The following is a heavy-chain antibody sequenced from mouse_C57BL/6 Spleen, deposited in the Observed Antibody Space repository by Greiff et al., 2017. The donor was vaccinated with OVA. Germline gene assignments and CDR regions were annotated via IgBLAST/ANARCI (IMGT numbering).Heavy chain of an antibody. V-gene: IGHV1-18*01. J-gene: IGHJ3*01. CDR1: GYTFTDYN. CDR2: INPNNGGT. CDR3: ARETLWGDRFAY. Sequence: EVQLQQSGPELVKPGASVKIPCKASGYTFTDYNMDWVKQSHGKSLEWIGDINPNNGGTIYNQKFKGKATLTVDKSSSTAYMELRSLTSEDTAVYYCARETLWGDRFAYWGQGTLVTVSA. D-gene: IGHD1-1*02.